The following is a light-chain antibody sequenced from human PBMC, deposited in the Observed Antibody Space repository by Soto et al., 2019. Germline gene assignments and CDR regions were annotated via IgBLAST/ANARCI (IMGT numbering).Light chain of an antibody. V-gene: IGLV2-14*03. CDR2: DVT. CDR1: SNDVGGYNY. J-gene: IGLJ1*01. Sequence: QSVLTQPPSASGSPGQSVTISCTGTSNDVGGYNYVSWYQQHPGRAPKLIIVDVTKRPSGVSNPFSGSKSGNTASLTISGLQPEDEADYYCSSYTTSNTRQIVFGTGTKVTVL. CDR3: SSYTTSNTRQIV.